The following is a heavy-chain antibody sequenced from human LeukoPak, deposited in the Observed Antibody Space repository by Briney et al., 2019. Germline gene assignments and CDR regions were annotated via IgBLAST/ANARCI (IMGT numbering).Heavy chain of an antibody. J-gene: IGHJ6*03. D-gene: IGHD2-15*01. CDR2: IYHSGST. CDR1: GGSISSSNW. Sequence: SETLPLTCAVSGGSISSSNWWSWVRQPPGKGLEWIGEIYHSGSTNYNPSLKSRVTISVDKSKNQFSLKLSSVTAADTAVYYCASRSGGSLYYYYYMDVWGKGTTVTASS. CDR3: ASRSGGSLYYYYYMDV. V-gene: IGHV4-4*02.